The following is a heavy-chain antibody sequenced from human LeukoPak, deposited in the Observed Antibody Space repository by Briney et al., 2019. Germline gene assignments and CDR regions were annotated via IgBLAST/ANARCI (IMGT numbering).Heavy chain of an antibody. V-gene: IGHV3-48*03. CDR3: AREGGSAAPDY. CDR1: GFTFSSYE. D-gene: IGHD2-2*01. Sequence: GGSLRLSCAASGFTFSSYEMNWVRQAPGKGLEWVSYISSSCSTIYYADSVKGRFTISRDNAKNSLYLQMNSLRAENTAVYYCAREGGSAAPDYWGQGTLVTVSS. CDR2: ISSSCSTI. J-gene: IGHJ4*02.